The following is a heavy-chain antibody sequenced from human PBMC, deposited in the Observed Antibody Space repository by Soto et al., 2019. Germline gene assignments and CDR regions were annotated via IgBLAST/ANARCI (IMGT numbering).Heavy chain of an antibody. Sequence: GESLKISCKGSGYTFTRNWIGWVRQMPGKGLEWMGIIFPIDSDTRYSPSSQGQVTTSADNSISTAYLQWSSLKASDTAIYYCATPGGRDFNAFDVWGQGTMVTVS. D-gene: IGHD2-21*02. CDR1: GYTFTRNW. CDR3: ATPGGRDFNAFDV. V-gene: IGHV5-51*01. J-gene: IGHJ3*01. CDR2: IFPIDSDT.